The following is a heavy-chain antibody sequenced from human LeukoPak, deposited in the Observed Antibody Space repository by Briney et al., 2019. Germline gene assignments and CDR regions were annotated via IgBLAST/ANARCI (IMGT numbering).Heavy chain of an antibody. CDR3: ARVSGHFYFHYYMDV. CDR2: IYYSGST. Sequence: SETLSLTCTVSGGSISGSSYYWGWIRQPPGKGLEWIGSIYYSGSTYYNPSLKSRVTISVDTSKNQFSLRLSSVTAADTAVYYCARVSGHFYFHYYMDVWGKGTTVTISS. J-gene: IGHJ6*03. V-gene: IGHV4-39*01. CDR1: GGSISGSSYY.